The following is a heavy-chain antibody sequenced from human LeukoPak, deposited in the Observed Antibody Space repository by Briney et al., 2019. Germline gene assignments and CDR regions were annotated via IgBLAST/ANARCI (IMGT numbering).Heavy chain of an antibody. D-gene: IGHD3-9*01. CDR2: ITGSGTNR. Sequence: GGSLRLSRVASVFTFSNYAMSWVRQAPGKGLEWVSAITGSGTNRYYADSLKGRFTTSRDNSKNTVFLQMNSLRHEDTAIYYCVIWGDYDVLTGYYVPDYWGQGTLVTVAS. V-gene: IGHV3-23*01. J-gene: IGHJ4*02. CDR1: VFTFSNYA. CDR3: VIWGDYDVLTGYYVPDY.